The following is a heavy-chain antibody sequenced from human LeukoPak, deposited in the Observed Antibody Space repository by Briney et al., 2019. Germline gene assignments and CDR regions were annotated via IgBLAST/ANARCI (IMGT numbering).Heavy chain of an antibody. V-gene: IGHV3-66*01. CDR2: VYIDGST. D-gene: IGHD6-13*01. CDR3: ARESRSWKYYFDF. CDR1: GFTVSNNC. Sequence: PGGSLRLSCAASGFTVSNNCMIWVREAPGKGLEWVSSVYIDGSTYYAASVKGRFTISTENSKNTLFLQVNTLRAEDTAVYYCARESRSWKYYFDFRGQGTLVTVSS. J-gene: IGHJ4*02.